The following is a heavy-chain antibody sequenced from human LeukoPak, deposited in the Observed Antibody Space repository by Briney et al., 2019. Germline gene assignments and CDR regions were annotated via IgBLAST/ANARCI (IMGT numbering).Heavy chain of an antibody. V-gene: IGHV3-33*01. CDR1: GFTFSSYG. Sequence: GRSLRLSCAASGFTFSSYGMHWVRQAPGKGLEWVAVIWYDGSNKFYADSVKGRFTISRDNSKNTLYLQMNSPRAEDTAVYYCARDPGLGSYYKFSDYWGQGTLVTVSS. CDR2: IWYDGSNK. J-gene: IGHJ4*02. CDR3: ARDPGLGSYYKFSDY. D-gene: IGHD3-10*01.